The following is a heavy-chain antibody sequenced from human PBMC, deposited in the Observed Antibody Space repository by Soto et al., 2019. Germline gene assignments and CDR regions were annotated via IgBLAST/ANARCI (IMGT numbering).Heavy chain of an antibody. D-gene: IGHD3-22*01. Sequence: QVQLQQWGAGLLKPSETLSLTCAVYGGSFSGYYWSWIRQPPGKGLEWIGEINHSGSTNYNPSLKRRVTISVDKSKNQFSLKLSSVTAADTAVYYCARGHYYDSSGYYDNWFDPWGQGTLVTVSS. CDR3: ARGHYYDSSGYYDNWFDP. J-gene: IGHJ5*02. CDR2: INHSGST. CDR1: GGSFSGYY. V-gene: IGHV4-34*01.